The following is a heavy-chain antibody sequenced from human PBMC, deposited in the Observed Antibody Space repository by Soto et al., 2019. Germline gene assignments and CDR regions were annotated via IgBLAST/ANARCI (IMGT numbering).Heavy chain of an antibody. V-gene: IGHV4-59*01. CDR1: AGSISSYY. CDR2: IYYSGST. D-gene: IGHD3-10*02. Sequence: SETLSLTCTVAAGSISSYYWSWIRHPPGKGLEWIGYIYYSGSTNYNRSLKSRVTISVDTSKNQFSLTLSAVTAADTAVYYCTQAPTVRGASISHHNCCMVVWDQETRFAISS. CDR3: TQAPTVRGASISHHNCCMVV. J-gene: IGHJ6*02.